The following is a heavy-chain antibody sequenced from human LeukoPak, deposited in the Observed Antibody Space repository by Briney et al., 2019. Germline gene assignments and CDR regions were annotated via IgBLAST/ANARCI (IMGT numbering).Heavy chain of an antibody. Sequence: GGSLRLSCAASGFTFSRLGMQWVRQAPGKGLEWVAVIHNDGTQGQYGNSVKGRFTISKDNSQSTLYLQMNNLRDDDTAVYYCAKEGDEFRGYLDVWGKGTTVTVSS. CDR3: AKEGDEFRGYLDV. D-gene: IGHD1-26*01. V-gene: IGHV3-30*02. J-gene: IGHJ6*03. CDR2: IHNDGTQG. CDR1: GFTFSRLG.